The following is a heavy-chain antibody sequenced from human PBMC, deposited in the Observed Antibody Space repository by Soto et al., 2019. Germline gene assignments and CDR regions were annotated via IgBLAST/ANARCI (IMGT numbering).Heavy chain of an antibody. CDR3: ARVIVVVPAATTDGMDV. CDR1: GGSISSYY. Sequence: PSETLSLTCTVSGGSISSYYWSWIRQPPGKGLEWIGYIYYSGSTNYNPSLKSRVTISVDTSKNQFSLKLSSVTVADTAVYYCARVIVVVPAATTDGMDVWGQGTTVTVSS. D-gene: IGHD2-2*01. V-gene: IGHV4-59*08. J-gene: IGHJ6*02. CDR2: IYYSGST.